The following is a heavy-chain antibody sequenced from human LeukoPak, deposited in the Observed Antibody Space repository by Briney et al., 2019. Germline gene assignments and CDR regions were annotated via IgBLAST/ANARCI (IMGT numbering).Heavy chain of an antibody. CDR3: AKDERWLQSSYYYYYYGMDV. V-gene: IGHV3-48*01. CDR2: ISSSGDAI. CDR1: GFTFSTYG. Sequence: GGSLRLSCAASGFTFSTYGMNWVRQAPGKGLDWVSYISSSGDAIYYADSVKGRFTISRDNSKNTLYLQMNSLRAEDTAVYYCAKDERWLQSSYYYYYYGMDVWGQGTTVTVSS. D-gene: IGHD5-24*01. J-gene: IGHJ6*02.